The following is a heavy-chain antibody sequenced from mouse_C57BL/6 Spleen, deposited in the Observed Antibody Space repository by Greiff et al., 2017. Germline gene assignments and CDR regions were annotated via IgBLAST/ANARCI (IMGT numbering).Heavy chain of an antibody. V-gene: IGHV5-12*01. Sequence: EVKLMESGGGLVQPGGSLKLSCAASGFTFSDYYMYWVRQTPEKRLEWVAYISNGGGSTYYPDTVKGRFTISRDNAKNTLYLQLRRLQSDDTAMYYCASHYYGSSYVGEYFDVWGTGTTVTVSS. CDR3: ASHYYGSSYVGEYFDV. D-gene: IGHD1-1*01. J-gene: IGHJ1*03. CDR1: GFTFSDYY. CDR2: ISNGGGST.